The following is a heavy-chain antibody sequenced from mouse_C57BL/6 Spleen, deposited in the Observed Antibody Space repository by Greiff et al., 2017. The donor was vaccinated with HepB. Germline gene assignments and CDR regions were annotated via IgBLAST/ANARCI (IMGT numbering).Heavy chain of an antibody. J-gene: IGHJ2*01. V-gene: IGHV1-54*01. CDR1: GYAFTNYL. Sequence: LVRPGTSVKVSCKASGYAFTNYLIEWVKQRPGQGLEWIGVINPGSGGTNYNEKFKGKATLTADKSSSTAYMQLSSLTSEDSAVYFCARSDGYYFDYWGQGTTLTVSS. CDR2: INPGSGGT. D-gene: IGHD2-3*01. CDR3: ARSDGYYFDY.